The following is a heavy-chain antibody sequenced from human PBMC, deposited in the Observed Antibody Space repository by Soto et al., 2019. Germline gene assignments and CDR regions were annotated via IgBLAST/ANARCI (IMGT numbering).Heavy chain of an antibody. CDR3: AKSITMIVVVITLPDY. CDR1: GFTFSSYG. Sequence: PGGSLRLSCAASGFTFSSYGMHWVRQAPGKGLEWVVVISYDGSNKYYADSVKGRFTISRDNSKNTLYLQMNSLRAEDTAVYYCAKSITMIVVVITLPDYWGQGTLVTVSS. CDR2: ISYDGSNK. V-gene: IGHV3-30*18. J-gene: IGHJ4*02. D-gene: IGHD3-22*01.